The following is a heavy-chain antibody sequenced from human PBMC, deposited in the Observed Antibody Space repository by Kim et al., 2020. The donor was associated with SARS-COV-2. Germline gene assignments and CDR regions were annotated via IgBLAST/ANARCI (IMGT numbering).Heavy chain of an antibody. CDR1: GGSISSYY. CDR2: IYYSGST. J-gene: IGHJ5*02. Sequence: SETLSLTCTVSGGSISSYYWSWIRQPPGKGLEWIGYIYYSGSTNYNPSLKSRVTISVDTSKNQFSLKLSSVTAADTAVYYCARGDYGGRKGRFDPWGQGTLVTVSS. D-gene: IGHD4-17*01. V-gene: IGHV4-59*13. CDR3: ARGDYGGRKGRFDP.